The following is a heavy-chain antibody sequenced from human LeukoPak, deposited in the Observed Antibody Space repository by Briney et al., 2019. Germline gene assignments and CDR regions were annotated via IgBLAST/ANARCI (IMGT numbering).Heavy chain of an antibody. CDR1: GGSISSYY. Sequence: EPLSLTCTVSGGSISSYYWSWLRQPPGKGLEWIGYIYYSGSTNYNPSLKSRVTISLDTSKNQFSLKLSSLTAADTAVYYCARDLGGLGKIDYWGQGTLVTVSS. J-gene: IGHJ4*02. CDR2: IYYSGST. V-gene: IGHV4-59*01. D-gene: IGHD7-27*01. CDR3: ARDLGGLGKIDY.